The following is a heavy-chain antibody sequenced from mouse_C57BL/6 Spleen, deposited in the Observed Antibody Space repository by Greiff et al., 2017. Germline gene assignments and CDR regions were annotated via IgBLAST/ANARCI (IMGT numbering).Heavy chain of an antibody. CDR3: ASSIDSAMDY. V-gene: IGHV1-19*01. D-gene: IGHD3-2*01. CDR1: GYTFTDYY. Sequence: VQLQQSGPVLVKPGASVKMSCKASGYTFTDYYMNWVKQSHGKSLEWIGVINPYNGGTSYNQKFKGKATLTVDKSSSTAYMELNSLTSEDSAVYYCASSIDSAMDYWGQGTSVTVSS. J-gene: IGHJ4*01. CDR2: INPYNGGT.